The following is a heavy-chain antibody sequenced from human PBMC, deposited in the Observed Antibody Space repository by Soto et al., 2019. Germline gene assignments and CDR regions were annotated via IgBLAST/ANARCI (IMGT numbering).Heavy chain of an antibody. CDR1: GYTFTSYG. CDR2: ISAYNGNT. V-gene: IGHV1-18*04. D-gene: IGHD5-12*01. J-gene: IGHJ4*02. Sequence: ASVKVSCKASGYTFTSYGISWVRQAPGQGLEWMGWISAYNGNTNYAQKLQGRVTMTTDTSTSTAYMELRSLRSDDTAVYYCARDAPIVATSHFDYWGQGTLVTVSS. CDR3: ARDAPIVATSHFDY.